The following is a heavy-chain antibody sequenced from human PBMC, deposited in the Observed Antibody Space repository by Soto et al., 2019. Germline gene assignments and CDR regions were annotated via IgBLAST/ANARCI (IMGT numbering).Heavy chain of an antibody. D-gene: IGHD3-3*01. V-gene: IGHV3-23*01. CDR3: AKGLLRFLDWGPMDV. CDR1: GFTFSSYA. CDR2: ISGSGGST. J-gene: IGHJ6*02. Sequence: HPGGSLRLSCAASGFTFSSYAMSWVRQAPGKGLEWVSAISGSGGSTYYADSVKGRFTISRDNSKNTLYLQMNGLRAEDTAVYYCAKGLLRFLDWGPMDVWGQGTTVTVSS.